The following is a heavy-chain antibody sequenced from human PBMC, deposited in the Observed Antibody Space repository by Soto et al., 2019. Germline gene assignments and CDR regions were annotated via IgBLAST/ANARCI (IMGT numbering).Heavy chain of an antibody. CDR2: IIPIFGTA. J-gene: IGHJ3*02. V-gene: IGHV1-69*13. D-gene: IGHD3-3*01. Sequence: SVKVSCKASGGTFSSYAIIWVRQAPGQGLEWMGGIIPIFGTANYAQKFQGRVTITADESTSTAYMELSSLRSEDTAVYYCARSITIFGVVKGGAFDIWGQGTMVTVSS. CDR1: GGTFSSYA. CDR3: ARSITIFGVVKGGAFDI.